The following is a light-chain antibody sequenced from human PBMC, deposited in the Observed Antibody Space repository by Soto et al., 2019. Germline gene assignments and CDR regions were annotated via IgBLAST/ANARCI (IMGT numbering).Light chain of an antibody. CDR1: QSISSY. CDR2: AAS. Sequence: DIQMTQSPSSLSASVGDRVSITCRASQSISSYLNWYQQKPGKAPKLLIYAASSLQSGVPARFSGSGSGSDFTLTISSLQPEDFAPFYCQQTYSIPWTFGQGTQVEIK. CDR3: QQTYSIPWT. J-gene: IGKJ1*01. V-gene: IGKV1-39*01.